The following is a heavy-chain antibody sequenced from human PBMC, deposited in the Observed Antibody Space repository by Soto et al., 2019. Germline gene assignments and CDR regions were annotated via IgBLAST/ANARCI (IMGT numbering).Heavy chain of an antibody. CDR2: INSDGTTT. J-gene: IGHJ6*02. CDR1: GFTFSGYW. V-gene: IGHV3-74*01. Sequence: AGGSLRLSCAGSGFTFSGYWMHWVRQSPGKGLVWVSRINSDGTTTAYADPVKGRFTISRDNSKNTLYLQMSSLRAEDTAVYYCTHCSGESCHGGYFRMDVWGHGTTVTVS. CDR3: THCSGESCHGGYFRMDV. D-gene: IGHD2-15*01.